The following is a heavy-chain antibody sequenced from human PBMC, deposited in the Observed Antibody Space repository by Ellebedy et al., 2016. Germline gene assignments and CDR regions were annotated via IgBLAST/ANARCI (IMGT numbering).Heavy chain of an antibody. CDR3: LPSGGSST. J-gene: IGHJ4*02. V-gene: IGHV3-7*01. D-gene: IGHD1-26*01. CDR2: INQDGSVD. CDR1: HLTSW. Sequence: GGSLRLXCGTSHLTSWMNWVRQAPGQGLEWVASINQDGSVDHYVDSVKGRFTVSRDNAKSSLYLQMNSLRVEDTAVYYCLPSGGSSTWGQGTLVTVSS.